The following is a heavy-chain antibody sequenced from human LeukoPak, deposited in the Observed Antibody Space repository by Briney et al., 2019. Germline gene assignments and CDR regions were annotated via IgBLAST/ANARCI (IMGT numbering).Heavy chain of an antibody. D-gene: IGHD3-22*01. CDR2: ISYDGSNK. V-gene: IGHV3-30*18. J-gene: IGHJ4*02. CDR3: AKGPRDIDSSGKRYFDY. CDR1: GFTFSSYG. Sequence: GGSLRLSCAASGFTFSSYGMHWVRQAPGKGLEWVAVISYDGSNKYYADSVKGRFTISRDNSKNTLHLQMNSLRAEDTAVYYCAKGPRDIDSSGKRYFDYWGQGTLVTVSS.